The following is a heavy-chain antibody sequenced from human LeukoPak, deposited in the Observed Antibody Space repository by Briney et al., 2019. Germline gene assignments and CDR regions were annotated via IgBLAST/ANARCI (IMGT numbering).Heavy chain of an antibody. V-gene: IGHV4-39*01. D-gene: IGHD1-1*01. CDR1: GGSTSSSRYY. J-gene: IGHJ6*02. CDR2: IYYGGST. CDR3: ARHHNNFLYNVDMDV. Sequence: PSETLSLTCTVSGGSTSSSRYYWGWIRQPPGKGLEWIGSIYYGGSTYYNPSLKSRVTISVDTSNNQFSLKLSSVTAADTAVYYCARHHNNFLYNVDMDVWGRGTSVNVSS.